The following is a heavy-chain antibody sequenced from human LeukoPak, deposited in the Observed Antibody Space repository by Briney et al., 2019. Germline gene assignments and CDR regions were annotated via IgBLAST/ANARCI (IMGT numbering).Heavy chain of an antibody. D-gene: IGHD3-10*01. CDR3: AKGGYYGPRYFDL. CDR1: GFTFSSYA. CDR2: ISGTGGST. J-gene: IGHJ2*01. Sequence: GGSLRLSCAASGFTFSSYAVTWVRQAPGKGQEWVSAISGTGGSTFYADSVKGRFTISRDNSKNPLYLQMNSLRADDTAVYYCAKGGYYGPRYFDLWGRGTLVTVSS. V-gene: IGHV3-23*01.